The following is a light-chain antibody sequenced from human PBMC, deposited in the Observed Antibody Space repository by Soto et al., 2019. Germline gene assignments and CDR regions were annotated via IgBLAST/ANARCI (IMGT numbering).Light chain of an antibody. CDR3: QQHTDWRRT. Sequence: DIQMTQSPSTLPASVGDRVTITCRASQSISNWLAWYQQKPGTAPKLLIYDASSLESGVPSRFSGSGSGTDFTLTISSLEPEDFAVYYCQQHTDWRRTFGQGTKVDIK. V-gene: IGKV1-5*01. CDR1: QSISNW. CDR2: DAS. J-gene: IGKJ1*01.